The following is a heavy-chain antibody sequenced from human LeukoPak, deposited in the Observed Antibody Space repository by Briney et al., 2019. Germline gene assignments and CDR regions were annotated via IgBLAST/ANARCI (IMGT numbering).Heavy chain of an antibody. V-gene: IGHV3-48*03. CDR3: ARDFFLGYDSSGYYKLAYNWFDP. D-gene: IGHD3-22*01. CDR2: ISSSGSTI. J-gene: IGHJ5*02. Sequence: RSGGSLRLSCAASGFTFSSYEMNWVRQAPGKGLEWVSYISSSGSTIYYADSVKGRFTISRDNAKKSLYLQMDSLRAEDTAVYYCARDFFLGYDSSGYYKLAYNWFDPWGQGTLVTVSS. CDR1: GFTFSSYE.